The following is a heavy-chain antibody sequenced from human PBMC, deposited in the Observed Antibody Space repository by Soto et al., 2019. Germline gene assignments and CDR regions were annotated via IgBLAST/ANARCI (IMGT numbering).Heavy chain of an antibody. CDR3: TRDRCSGGSCYPDRLDY. D-gene: IGHD2-15*01. CDR1: GFTFGDYA. J-gene: IGHJ4*02. Sequence: GGSLRLSCTASGFTFGDYAMSWFRQAPGKGLDWVVFIRSKAYGGTTEYAASVKGRFTISRDDSKSIAYLQMNSLKTEDTAVFYCTRDRCSGGSCYPDRLDYWGQGTLVTVSS. CDR2: IRSKAYGGTT. V-gene: IGHV3-49*03.